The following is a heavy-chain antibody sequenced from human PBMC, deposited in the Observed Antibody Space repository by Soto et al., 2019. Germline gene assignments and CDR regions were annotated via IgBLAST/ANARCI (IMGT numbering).Heavy chain of an antibody. J-gene: IGHJ5*02. Sequence: ASVKVSCKASGYTFTSCYMHWVRQAPGQGLEWMGIINPSAGTTSYAQKFQGRVTMTRDTSTSTVYMELSSLRSEDTAVYYCARVRRNTGTTQDNWFDPWGQGTLVTVSS. CDR3: ARVRRNTGTTQDNWFDP. CDR1: GYTFTSCY. V-gene: IGHV1-46*01. CDR2: INPSAGTT. D-gene: IGHD1-7*01.